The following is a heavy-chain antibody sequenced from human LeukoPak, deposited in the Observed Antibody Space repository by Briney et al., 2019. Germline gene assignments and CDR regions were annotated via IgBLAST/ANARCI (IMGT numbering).Heavy chain of an antibody. J-gene: IGHJ6*03. CDR1: GGSFSNYY. D-gene: IGHD3-16*01. CDR2: IYYSGNT. CDR3: GWGGSRGYYYHMDV. Sequence: PSETLSPTCTVSGGSFSNYYWSWIRQPPGKGLEWIGYIYYSGNTNYNPSLTSRVTISLDTSKNQFSLKLRSVTATDTAIYYCGWGGSRGYYYHMDVWGKGTTVIVSS. V-gene: IGHV4-59*01.